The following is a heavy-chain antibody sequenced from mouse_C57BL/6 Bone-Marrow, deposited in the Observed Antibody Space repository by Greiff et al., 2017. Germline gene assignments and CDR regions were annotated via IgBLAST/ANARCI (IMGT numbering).Heavy chain of an antibody. J-gene: IGHJ2*01. CDR2: IDPSDSYT. V-gene: IGHV1-59*01. D-gene: IGHD4-1*01. CDR3: ARGANWDCDY. CDR1: GYTFTSYW. Sequence: VQLQQPGAELVRPGTSVKLSCKASGYTFTSYWMHWVKQRPGQGLEWIGVIDPSDSYTNYNQKFKGKATLTVDTSSSTAYMQLSSLTSEDSAVYYCARGANWDCDYWGQGTTLTVSS.